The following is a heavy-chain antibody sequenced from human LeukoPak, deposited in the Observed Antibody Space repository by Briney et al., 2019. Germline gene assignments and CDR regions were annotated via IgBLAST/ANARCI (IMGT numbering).Heavy chain of an antibody. D-gene: IGHD3-3*01. CDR3: AKASLNYDFWSGYWGPSDYFDY. CDR2: ISGSGGST. Sequence: GALRLSCAASGFTFSSYAMSWVRQAPGKGLEWVSAISGSGGSTYYADSVKGRFTISRDNSKNTLYLQMNSLRAEDTAVYYCAKASLNYDFWSGYWGPSDYFDYWGQGTLVTVSS. J-gene: IGHJ4*02. V-gene: IGHV3-23*01. CDR1: GFTFSSYA.